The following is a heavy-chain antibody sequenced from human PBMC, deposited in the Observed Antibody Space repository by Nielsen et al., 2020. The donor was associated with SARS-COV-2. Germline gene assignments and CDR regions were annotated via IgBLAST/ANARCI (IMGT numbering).Heavy chain of an antibody. CDR2: INAGNSNT. J-gene: IGHJ4*02. Sequence: ASVKVSCKASGYTFTSYAMHWVRQAPGQRLEWMGWINAGNSNTKYSQKFQGRVTITRDTSASTAYMELSSLRSEDTAVYYCAREGMATIVYFDYWGQGTLVTVSS. V-gene: IGHV1-3*01. D-gene: IGHD5-24*01. CDR1: GYTFTSYA. CDR3: AREGMATIVYFDY.